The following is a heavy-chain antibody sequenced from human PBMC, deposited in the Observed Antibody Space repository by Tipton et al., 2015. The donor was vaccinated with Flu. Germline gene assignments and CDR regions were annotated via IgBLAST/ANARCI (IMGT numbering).Heavy chain of an antibody. D-gene: IGHD3-10*02. CDR2: INHSGGT. J-gene: IGHJ4*02. CDR1: GGSFSGYN. Sequence: TLSLTCAVFGGSFSGYNWNWIRQAPGQGLEWIGEINHSGGTNYNPSLKSRVTISVDTSKSQFSLKLRSVTAADTAVYYCARLSYYDVDLKNFYFDYWGQGALVTVSS. V-gene: IGHV4-34*01. CDR3: ARLSYYDVDLKNFYFDY.